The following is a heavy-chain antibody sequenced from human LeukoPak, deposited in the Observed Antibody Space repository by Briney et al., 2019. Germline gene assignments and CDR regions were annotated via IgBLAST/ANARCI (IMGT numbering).Heavy chain of an antibody. CDR1: GGSFSGYY. J-gene: IGHJ4*02. CDR2: INHSGRT. CDR3: ASGGSFFEN. Sequence: SETLSLTCAVYGGSFSGYYWTWIRQPPGKGLEWIGEINHSGRTNYNPSLKSRVTLSVDTPKNQFSLKLTSVTAADTAVYYCASGGSFFENWGQGTLVTVPS. V-gene: IGHV4-34*01. D-gene: IGHD1-26*01.